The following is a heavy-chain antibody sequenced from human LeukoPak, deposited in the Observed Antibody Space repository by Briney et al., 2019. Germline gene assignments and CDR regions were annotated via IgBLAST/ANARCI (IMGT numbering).Heavy chain of an antibody. CDR1: GGSFSGYY. Sequence: KPSETLSLTCAVYGGSFSGYYWSWIRQPPGKGLEWIGEINHSGSTNYNPSLKSRVTISVDTSKNQFSLKLISVTAADTAVYYCARGRVTRITARHRWYFDFWGQGTLVTVSS. CDR3: ARGRVTRITARHRWYFDF. J-gene: IGHJ4*02. V-gene: IGHV4-34*01. CDR2: INHSGST. D-gene: IGHD6-25*01.